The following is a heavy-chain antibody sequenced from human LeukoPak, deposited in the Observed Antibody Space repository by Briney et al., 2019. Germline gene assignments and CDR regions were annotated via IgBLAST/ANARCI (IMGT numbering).Heavy chain of an antibody. D-gene: IGHD2-2*01. CDR1: GFTFSSFW. Sequence: PGGSLRLSCAASGFTFSSFWMHWVRQAPGKGLVWVSRINSDGSSTNYADSVKGRFTISRDNAKNTLYLQMNSLGAEDTSVYYCVRARGSCSSTSCYNWFDPWGQGTLVTVSS. CDR2: INSDGSST. J-gene: IGHJ5*02. CDR3: VRARGSCSSTSCYNWFDP. V-gene: IGHV3-74*01.